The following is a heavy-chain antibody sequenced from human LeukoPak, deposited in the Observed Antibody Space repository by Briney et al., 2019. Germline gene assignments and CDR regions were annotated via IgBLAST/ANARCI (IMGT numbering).Heavy chain of an antibody. CDR2: INPNSGGT. CDR1: GYTFTGYY. CDR3: ARERYSGSSYYYYYYMDV. D-gene: IGHD1-26*01. V-gene: IGHV1-2*06. J-gene: IGHJ6*03. Sequence: ASVKVSCKASGYTFTGYYMHWVRQAPGQGLEWMGRINPNSGGTNYAQKFQGRVTMTRDTSISTAYMELSRLRSDDTAAYYCARERYSGSSYYYYYYMDVWGKGTTVTVSS.